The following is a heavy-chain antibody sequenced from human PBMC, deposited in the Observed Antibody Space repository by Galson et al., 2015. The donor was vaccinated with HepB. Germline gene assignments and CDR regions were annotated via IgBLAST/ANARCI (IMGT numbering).Heavy chain of an antibody. V-gene: IGHV3-48*02. Sequence: SLRLSCAASGFTFSSYNMNWVRQAPGKGLEWISYISSSSSTIYYVDSVKGRFTISRDNAKNSLYLQMNSLRDEDTAVYYCAREGWIQLWSNYYFDPWGQGTLVTVSS. CDR1: GFTFSSYN. J-gene: IGHJ4*02. D-gene: IGHD5-18*01. CDR3: AREGWIQLWSNYYFDP. CDR2: ISSSSSTI.